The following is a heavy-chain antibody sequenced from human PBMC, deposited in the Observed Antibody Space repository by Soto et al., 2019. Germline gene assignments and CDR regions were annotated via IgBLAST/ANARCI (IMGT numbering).Heavy chain of an antibody. J-gene: IGHJ4*02. CDR1: GGSFSGYY. Sequence: TLSLTCAVYGGSFSGYYWSWIRQPPGKGLEWIGEINHSGSTNYNPSLKSRVTISVDTSKNQFSLKLSSVTAADTAVYYCARGTVSLDYWGQGTLVTVSS. CDR2: INHSGST. CDR3: ARGTVSLDY. V-gene: IGHV4-34*01. D-gene: IGHD3-16*01.